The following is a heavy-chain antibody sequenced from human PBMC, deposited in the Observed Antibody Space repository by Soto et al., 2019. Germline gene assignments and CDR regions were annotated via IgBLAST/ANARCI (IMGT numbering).Heavy chain of an antibody. CDR1: GFTFDDYA. V-gene: IGHV3-9*01. Sequence: EVHLVESGGGLVQPGRSLRLSCAAAGFTFDDYAMHWVRQAPGTGLEWVSGISWNSGGIGYADSVKGRFTISRDNAKNSLYLQMNSLRPGDTALYYCAKDISYDSSGYPQAFDYWGQGTLVTVSS. CDR3: AKDISYDSSGYPQAFDY. D-gene: IGHD3-22*01. CDR2: ISWNSGGI. J-gene: IGHJ4*02.